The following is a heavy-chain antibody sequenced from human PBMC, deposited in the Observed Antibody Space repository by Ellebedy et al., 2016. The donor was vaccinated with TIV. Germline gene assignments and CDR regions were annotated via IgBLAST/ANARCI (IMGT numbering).Heavy chain of an antibody. Sequence: AASVKVSCKASGGTFSSYAISWVRQAPGQGLEWMGRIIPILGIANYAKKFQGRVPITADKSTSTAYMELSSLRSEDTAVYYCARGVDDSSGLMDYWGQGTLVTVSS. CDR2: IIPILGIA. V-gene: IGHV1-69*04. CDR3: ARGVDDSSGLMDY. CDR1: GGTFSSYA. D-gene: IGHD3-22*01. J-gene: IGHJ4*02.